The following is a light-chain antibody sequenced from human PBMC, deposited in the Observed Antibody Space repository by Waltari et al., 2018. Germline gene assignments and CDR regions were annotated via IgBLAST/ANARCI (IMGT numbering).Light chain of an antibody. CDR1: QSLSVPY. CDR3: QQYVNSPGT. J-gene: IGKJ2*01. Sequence: EIVLTQSQGTLSLSPGETATLSCRASQSLSVPYIAWYQHKSGQAPRLLIYGALYRAADIPERFSGSGSGTDFTLTISRLEPEDFAFYYCQQYVNSPGTFGQGTKLESK. V-gene: IGKV3-20*01. CDR2: GAL.